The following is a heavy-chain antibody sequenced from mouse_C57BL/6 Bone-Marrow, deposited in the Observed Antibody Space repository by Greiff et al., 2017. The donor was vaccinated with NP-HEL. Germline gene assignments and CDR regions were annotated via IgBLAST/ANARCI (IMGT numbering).Heavy chain of an antibody. D-gene: IGHD2-3*01. Sequence: EVNVVESGGDLVKPGGSLKLSCAASGFTFSSYGMSWVRQTPDKRLEWVATISSGGSYTYYPDSVKGRFTISRDNAKNTLYLQMSSLKSEDTAMYYCARRDGDYWGQGTTLTVSS. CDR1: GFTFSSYG. CDR3: ARRDGDY. CDR2: ISSGGSYT. J-gene: IGHJ2*01. V-gene: IGHV5-6*02.